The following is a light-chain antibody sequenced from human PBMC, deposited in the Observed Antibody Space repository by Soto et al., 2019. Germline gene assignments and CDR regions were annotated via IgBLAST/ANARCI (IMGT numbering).Light chain of an antibody. V-gene: IGKV1-9*01. Sequence: GDRVTITCRASRDIDSYLAWYQLKPGKGPKLLIYDASTLQSGAPSRFSGSGSGTEFTLTNSSLQPEDFATDSGQQLDNYPQTFGQGTKVEIK. J-gene: IGKJ1*01. CDR3: QQLDNYPQT. CDR2: DAS. CDR1: RDIDSY.